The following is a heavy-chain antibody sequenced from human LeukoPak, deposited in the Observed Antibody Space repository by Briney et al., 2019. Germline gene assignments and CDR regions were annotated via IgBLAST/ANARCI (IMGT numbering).Heavy chain of an antibody. J-gene: IGHJ6*03. CDR3: ARAYDYYYYYMDV. D-gene: IGHD3-16*01. CDR2: MNPNRGNK. CDR1: GYTFISYD. V-gene: IGHV1-8*03. Sequence: GSSVKVSCKASGYTFISYDINRVRQAPGQGIERMGWMNPNRGNKAYAQKFQRRLTITRNTSISTAYMERSSLRSEYTAVYYCARAYDYYYYYMDVWGKGTTVTVSS.